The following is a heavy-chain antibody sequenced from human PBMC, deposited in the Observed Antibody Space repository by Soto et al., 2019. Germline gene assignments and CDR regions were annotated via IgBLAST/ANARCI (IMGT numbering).Heavy chain of an antibody. D-gene: IGHD6-19*01. CDR1: GYTFTSYG. J-gene: IGHJ4*02. Sequence: QVQLVQSGAEVKKPGASVKVSCKASGYTFTSYGLSWVRQAPGQGLEWMGWISAYNGNTNYAQKLQSRVTMTTDTTTSTVSMGLRSLRSDDTAVYYGARDQRQWLVLQMFDYWGQGTMVTVSS. CDR2: ISAYNGNT. V-gene: IGHV1-18*01. CDR3: ARDQRQWLVLQMFDY.